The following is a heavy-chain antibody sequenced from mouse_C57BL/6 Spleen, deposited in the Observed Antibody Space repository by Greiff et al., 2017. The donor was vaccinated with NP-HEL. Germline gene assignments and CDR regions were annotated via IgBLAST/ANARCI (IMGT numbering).Heavy chain of an antibody. J-gene: IGHJ4*01. Sequence: EVKLMESGGDLVKPGGSLKLSCAASGFTFSSYGMSWVRQTPDKRLEWVATISSGGSYTYYPDSVKGRFTISRDNAKNTLYLQMSSLKSEDTAMYYCARHGATVGYYYAMDYWGQGTSVTVSS. D-gene: IGHD1-1*01. CDR2: ISSGGSYT. V-gene: IGHV5-6*01. CDR3: ARHGATVGYYYAMDY. CDR1: GFTFSSYG.